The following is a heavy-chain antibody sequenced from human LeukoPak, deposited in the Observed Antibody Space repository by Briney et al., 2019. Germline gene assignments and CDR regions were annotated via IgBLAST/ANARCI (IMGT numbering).Heavy chain of an antibody. V-gene: IGHV4-39*07. J-gene: IGHJ3*02. CDR1: GGSFSSSSYY. CDR3: ARGGSSWNKGAFDI. CDR2: IYYSGST. Sequence: SETLSLTCTVSGGSFSSSSYYWGWIRQPPGKGLEWIGSIYYSGSTYYNPSLKSRVTISVDKSKNQFSLKLSSVTAADTAVYYCARGGSSWNKGAFDIWGQGTMVTVSS. D-gene: IGHD6-13*01.